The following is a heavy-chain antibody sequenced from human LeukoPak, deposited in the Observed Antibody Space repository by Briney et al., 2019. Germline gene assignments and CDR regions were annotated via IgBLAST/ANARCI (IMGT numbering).Heavy chain of an antibody. V-gene: IGHV3-30*18. Sequence: GRSLRLSCAASGFTFSSYGMHWVRQAPGKGLEWVAVISYDGSNKYYADSVKGRFTISRDNSKNTLYLQMNSLRAEDTAVYYCAKYSFRYCSSTSCHVPDYWGQGTLVTVSS. CDR3: AKYSFRYCSSTSCHVPDY. D-gene: IGHD2-2*01. CDR2: ISYDGSNK. CDR1: GFTFSSYG. J-gene: IGHJ4*02.